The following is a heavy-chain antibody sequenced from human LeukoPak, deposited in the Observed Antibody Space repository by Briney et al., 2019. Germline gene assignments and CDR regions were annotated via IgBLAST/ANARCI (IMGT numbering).Heavy chain of an antibody. Sequence: GGSLRLSCAVSGFPFSSYAMHWVRQAPGKGLEYVSAISSNGGSTYYADSVKGRFTISRDNSKNTLYLQMSSLRAEDTAVYYCVKGSSSSWRFDYWGQGTLVTVSS. J-gene: IGHJ4*02. CDR3: VKGSSSSWRFDY. CDR1: GFPFSSYA. D-gene: IGHD6-13*01. V-gene: IGHV3-64D*06. CDR2: ISSNGGST.